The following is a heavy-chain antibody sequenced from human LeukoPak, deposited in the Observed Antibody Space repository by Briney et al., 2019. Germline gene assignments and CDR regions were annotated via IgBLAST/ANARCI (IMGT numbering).Heavy chain of an antibody. J-gene: IGHJ4*02. V-gene: IGHV3-30*04. CDR3: ARADCRSTSCSPFDY. Sequence: GGSLRLSCAASGFTFSTFSMHWVRQAPGKGLEWVAVILYDGSTQYYADSVRGRFTASRDNSKDTLYLQMNSLRVEDTAVYYCARADCRSTSCSPFDYWGQGTLVTVSS. D-gene: IGHD2-2*01. CDR1: GFTFSTFS. CDR2: ILYDGSTQ.